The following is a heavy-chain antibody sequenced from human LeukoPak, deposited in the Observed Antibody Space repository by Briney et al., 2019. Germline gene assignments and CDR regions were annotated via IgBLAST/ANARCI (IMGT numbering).Heavy chain of an antibody. D-gene: IGHD6-13*01. V-gene: IGHV3-23*01. CDR3: ARDLRSSSWYDYYYYYMDV. CDR2: ISGSGGST. Sequence: GGSLSLSCAASGFTFSSYAMSWVRQAPGKGLEWVSAISGSGGSTYYAASVKGRFTISRDNAKNSLYLQMNSLRAEDTAVYYCARDLRSSSWYDYYYYYMDVWGKGTTVTVSS. J-gene: IGHJ6*03. CDR1: GFTFSSYA.